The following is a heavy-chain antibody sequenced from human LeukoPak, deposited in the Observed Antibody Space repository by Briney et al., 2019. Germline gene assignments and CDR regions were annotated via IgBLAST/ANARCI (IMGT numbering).Heavy chain of an antibody. V-gene: IGHV3-30-3*01. D-gene: IGHD3-10*01. CDR3: GRGSVGFGELNY. Sequence: QPGGSLRLSCAASGFTFGSYAMHWVRQAPGKGLEWVAVISYDGSNKFYADSVKGRFTLYRDNSKNTLYLQMNSLRIEDTAVYYCGRGSVGFGELNYWGQGTLVTVSS. CDR2: ISYDGSNK. CDR1: GFTFGSYA. J-gene: IGHJ4*02.